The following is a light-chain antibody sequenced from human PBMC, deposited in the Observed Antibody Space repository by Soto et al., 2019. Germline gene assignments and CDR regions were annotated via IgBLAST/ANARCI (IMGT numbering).Light chain of an antibody. CDR1: QSLVHSDGSAY. CDR3: LQGTQWPIT. J-gene: IGKJ5*01. Sequence: DVVMTQSPLSLPVTLGQPASISCRSNQSLVHSDGSAYFSWFQQRPGRSPRRLIHKVSNRDSGVPARFSGSGSGTDFALNISRLEAEDVGVYYCLQGTQWPITFGQGTRLEIK. CDR2: KVS. V-gene: IGKV2-30*02.